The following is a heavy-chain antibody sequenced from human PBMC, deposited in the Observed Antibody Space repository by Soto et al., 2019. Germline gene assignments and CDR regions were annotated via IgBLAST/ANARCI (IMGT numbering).Heavy chain of an antibody. Sequence: PGGSLRLSCAASGFTFRSYDMHWVRQAPGKGLEWVAVISHDGSNKYYADSVKGRFTISRDNSKNTLYLQMNSLRAEDTAVYYCAKDIYEWDLLSFCDYGMDIWGQGTTVTVSS. D-gene: IGHD1-26*01. V-gene: IGHV3-30*18. CDR2: ISHDGSNK. CDR1: GFTFRSYD. J-gene: IGHJ6*02. CDR3: AKDIYEWDLLSFCDYGMDI.